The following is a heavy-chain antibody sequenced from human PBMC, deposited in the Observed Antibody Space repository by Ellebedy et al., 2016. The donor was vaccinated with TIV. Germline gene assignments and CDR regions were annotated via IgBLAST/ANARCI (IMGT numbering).Heavy chain of an antibody. V-gene: IGHV3-30-3*01. Sequence: GESLKISCAASGFTFSSYAMHWVRQAPGKGLEWVAVISYDGSNKYYADSVKGRFTISRDKSKNTLYLQMNSLRAEDTAVYYCARDRPRIAAAGPDGMDVWGQGTTVTVSS. CDR1: GFTFSSYA. CDR2: ISYDGSNK. CDR3: ARDRPRIAAAGPDGMDV. D-gene: IGHD6-13*01. J-gene: IGHJ6*02.